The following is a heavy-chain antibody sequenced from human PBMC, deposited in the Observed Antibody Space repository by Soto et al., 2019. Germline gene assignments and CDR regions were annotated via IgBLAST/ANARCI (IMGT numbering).Heavy chain of an antibody. Sequence: QVQLVQSGAAVKKPGSSVKVSCKASGGTFSNYALISWVRQAPGQGLEWMGGIIPIDATANYAQKSQGTITITADESTTPAYMDMGGLSSEATAVYYCARDLLGFGYTYGDDWGQGTTVTVSS. J-gene: IGHJ6*01. V-gene: IGHV1-69*12. CDR3: ARDLLGFGYTYGDD. CDR2: IIPIDATA. D-gene: IGHD3-10*01. CDR1: GGTFSNYA.